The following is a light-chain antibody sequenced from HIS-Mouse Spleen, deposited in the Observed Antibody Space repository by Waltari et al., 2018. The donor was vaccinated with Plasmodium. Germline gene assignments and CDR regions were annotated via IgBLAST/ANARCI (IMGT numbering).Light chain of an antibody. Sequence: DIQLTQSPSFLSASVGDRVTITCRASQGISSYLAWYQQKPGKAPKNLIYAASTLQSGVPSSFSGSGSGTEFTLTISSLQPEDFATYYCQQLNSYPLTFGGGTKVEIK. CDR2: AAS. J-gene: IGKJ4*01. CDR1: QGISSY. CDR3: QQLNSYPLT. V-gene: IGKV1-9*01.